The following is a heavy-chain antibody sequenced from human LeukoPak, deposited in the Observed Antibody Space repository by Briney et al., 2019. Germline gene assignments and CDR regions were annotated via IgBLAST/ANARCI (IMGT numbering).Heavy chain of an antibody. Sequence: SETLSFTCTVSVGSISGFYWSWIRQPPGKGLEWIGYIHYSGNTNYNPSLKSRVNISLDTSENQLSLRLSSVTAADTAVYFCARDIPADLWGQGTRLTVSS. V-gene: IGHV4-59*01. CDR3: ARDIPADL. J-gene: IGHJ5*02. CDR2: IHYSGNT. CDR1: VGSISGFY.